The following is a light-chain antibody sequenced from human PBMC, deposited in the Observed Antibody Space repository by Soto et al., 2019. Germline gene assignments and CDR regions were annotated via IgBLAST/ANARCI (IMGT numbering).Light chain of an antibody. CDR2: DAS. CDR3: QQCRNWPLP. J-gene: IGKJ4*01. V-gene: IGKV3-15*01. CDR1: QNVYNN. Sequence: EIVMTQSPATLSVSPGEGATLSCKASQNVYNNVAWYQQRPGQPPRLLIYDASTRATGISARFSGSGYGTEFTLTISSLQSVDFAVYFCQQCRNWPLPFGGGTKVEIK.